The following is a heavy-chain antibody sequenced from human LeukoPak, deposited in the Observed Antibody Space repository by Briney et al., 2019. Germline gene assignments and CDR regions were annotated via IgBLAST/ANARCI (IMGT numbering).Heavy chain of an antibody. CDR3: ARAIAAPVFFDY. J-gene: IGHJ4*02. D-gene: IGHD6-13*01. CDR1: GGSLSGYY. Sequence: SETLSLTCAVYGGSLSGYYWSWIRQPPGKGLEWIGEINHSGSTNYNPSLKSRVTISVDTSKNQFSLKLSSVTAADTAVYYCARAIAAPVFFDYWGQGTLVTVSS. CDR2: INHSGST. V-gene: IGHV4-34*01.